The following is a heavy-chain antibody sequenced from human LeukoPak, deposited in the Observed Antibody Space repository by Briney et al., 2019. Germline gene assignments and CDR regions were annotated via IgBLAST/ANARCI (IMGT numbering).Heavy chain of an antibody. Sequence: SETLSLTCTVSGGSISSYYWSWIRQPPGKGLEWIGEINHSGSTNYNPSLKSRVTISVDTSKNQFSLKLSSVTAADTAVYYCARTYGSGSYFSPFDPWGQGTLVTVSS. J-gene: IGHJ5*02. CDR2: INHSGST. D-gene: IGHD3-10*01. CDR1: GGSISSYY. CDR3: ARTYGSGSYFSPFDP. V-gene: IGHV4-34*01.